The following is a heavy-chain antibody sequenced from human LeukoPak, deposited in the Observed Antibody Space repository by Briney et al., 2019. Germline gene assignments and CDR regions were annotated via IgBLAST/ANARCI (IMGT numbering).Heavy chain of an antibody. D-gene: IGHD3-3*01. J-gene: IGHJ5*02. V-gene: IGHV4-34*01. CDR3: ARGRGYYDFWTPRVNWFDP. CDR1: GGSFSGYY. CDR2: INHSGST. Sequence: SETLSLTCAVYGGSFSGYYWSWIRQPPGKGLEWIGEINHSGSTNYNPSLKSRVTISVDTSKNQFSLKLSSVTAADTAVYYCARGRGYYDFWTPRVNWFDPWGQGTPVTVSS.